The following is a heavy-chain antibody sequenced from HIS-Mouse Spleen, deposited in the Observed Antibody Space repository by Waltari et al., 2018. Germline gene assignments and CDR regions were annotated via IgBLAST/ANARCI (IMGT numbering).Heavy chain of an antibody. J-gene: IGHJ4*02. V-gene: IGHV3-30*18. Sequence: QVQLVESGGSVVQPGGSLRLACAASGFPFSSYGMHWVRQAPGKGLEWVAVISYDGSNKYYADSVKGRFTISRDNSKNTLYLQMNSLRAEDTAVYYCAKIRVGATDYWGQGTLVTVSS. CDR1: GFPFSSYG. CDR2: ISYDGSNK. CDR3: AKIRVGATDY. D-gene: IGHD1-26*01.